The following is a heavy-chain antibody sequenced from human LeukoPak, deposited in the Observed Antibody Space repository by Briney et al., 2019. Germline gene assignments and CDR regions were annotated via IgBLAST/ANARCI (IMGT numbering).Heavy chain of an antibody. V-gene: IGHV3-43*01. D-gene: IGHD1-26*01. CDR3: AKGESYSPFDY. CDR2: ISWDGGST. J-gene: IGHJ4*02. Sequence: PGGSLRLSCAASGSTFDDYTMHWVRQAPGKGLEWVSLISWDGGSTYYADSVKGRFTISRDNSKNSLYLQMNSLRTEDTALYYCAKGESYSPFDYWGQGTLVTVSS. CDR1: GSTFDDYT.